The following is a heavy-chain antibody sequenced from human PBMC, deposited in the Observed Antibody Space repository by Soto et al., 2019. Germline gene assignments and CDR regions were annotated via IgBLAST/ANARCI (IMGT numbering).Heavy chain of an antibody. J-gene: IGHJ4*02. CDR2: ISAYNGNT. CDR3: ARDLAAAGPFDY. CDR1: GYTFTSYA. Sequence: QVQLVQSGAEVKKPGASVKVSCKTSGYTFTSYAISWVRQAPGQGLEWMGWISAYNGNTHYAQKLQGRVTMTTDTSTSTADMELRSLRSADTAVYYCARDLAAAGPFDYWGQGTLVTVSS. V-gene: IGHV1-18*01. D-gene: IGHD6-13*01.